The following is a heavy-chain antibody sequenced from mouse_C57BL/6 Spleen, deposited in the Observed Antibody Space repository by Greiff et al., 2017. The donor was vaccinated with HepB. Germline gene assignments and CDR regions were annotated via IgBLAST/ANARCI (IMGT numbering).Heavy chain of an antibody. CDR2: INYDGSST. Sequence: DVKLVESEGGLVQPGSSMKLSCTASGFTFSDYYMAWVRQVPEKGLEWVANINYDGSSTYYLDSLKSRFIISRDNAKNILYLQMSSLKSEDTATYYCAIYDYDRDYFDYWGQGTTLTVSS. J-gene: IGHJ2*01. D-gene: IGHD2-4*01. V-gene: IGHV5-16*01. CDR1: GFTFSDYY. CDR3: AIYDYDRDYFDY.